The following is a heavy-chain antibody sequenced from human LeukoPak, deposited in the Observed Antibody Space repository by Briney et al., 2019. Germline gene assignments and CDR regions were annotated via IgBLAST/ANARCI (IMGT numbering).Heavy chain of an antibody. D-gene: IGHD3-22*01. Sequence: GGSLRLSCAASGFTFSSYAMSWVRQAPGKGLEWVSAISGSGGSTYYADSVKGRFTISRDNSKNTLYLQMNSLRAEDTAVYYCAKTVYYYDSSGSNDYFDYWGQGTLVTVSS. CDR3: AKTVYYYDSSGSNDYFDY. CDR2: ISGSGGST. V-gene: IGHV3-23*01. CDR1: GFTFSSYA. J-gene: IGHJ4*02.